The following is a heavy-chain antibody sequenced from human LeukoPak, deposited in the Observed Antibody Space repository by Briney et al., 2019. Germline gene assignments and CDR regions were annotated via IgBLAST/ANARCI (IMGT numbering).Heavy chain of an antibody. D-gene: IGHD3-9*01. CDR3: AGVSPDILTGYYRGSMDV. CDR1: GGTFSSYA. Sequence: SVKVSCKASGGTFSSYAISWVRQAPGQGLEWMGGIIPIFGTANYAQKFQGRVTITADKSTSTAYMELSSLRSEDTAVYYCAGVSPDILTGYYRGSMDVWGKGTTVTVSS. J-gene: IGHJ6*04. CDR2: IIPIFGTA. V-gene: IGHV1-69*06.